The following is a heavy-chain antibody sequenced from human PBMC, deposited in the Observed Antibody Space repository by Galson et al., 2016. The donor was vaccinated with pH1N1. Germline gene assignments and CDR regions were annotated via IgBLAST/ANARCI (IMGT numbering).Heavy chain of an antibody. V-gene: IGHV5-51*01. CDR3: ARHSGDGYRYGSERYFDY. D-gene: IGHD5-18*01. J-gene: IGHJ4*03. Sequence: QSGAEVKKPGESLKISCKGSGYSFTRYWIGWVRQMPGKGLEWMGIIFPGDSDTRYSPSFQGQVTISADKSISTAYLQWSSLKASETAMYYCARHSGDGYRYGSERYFDYWAPGTKVIVSS. CDR1: GYSFTRYW. CDR2: IFPGDSDT.